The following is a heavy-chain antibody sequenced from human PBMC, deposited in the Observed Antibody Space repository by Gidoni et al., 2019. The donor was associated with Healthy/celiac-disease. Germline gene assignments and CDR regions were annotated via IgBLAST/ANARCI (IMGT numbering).Heavy chain of an antibody. D-gene: IGHD3-22*01. J-gene: IGHJ6*02. CDR2: IYTSGST. CDR3: ARMGYYDSSGYYPPHYYYYGMDV. CDR1: GGSISSYY. Sequence: QVQLQESGPGLVKPSETLSLTCTVSGGSISSYYWSWIRQPAGKGLEWLGRIYTSGSTNYNPSLKSRVTMSVDTSKNQFSLKLSSVTAADTAVYYCARMGYYDSSGYYPPHYYYYGMDVWGQGTTVTVSS. V-gene: IGHV4-4*07.